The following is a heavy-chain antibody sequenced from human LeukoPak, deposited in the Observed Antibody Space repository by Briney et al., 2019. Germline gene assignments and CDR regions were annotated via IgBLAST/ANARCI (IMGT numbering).Heavy chain of an antibody. CDR3: AKGGTFGGVIDFDY. CDR1: WLTYNILA. D-gene: IGHD3-16*02. CDR2: LSGSGGST. Sequence: PGGSLPLSCSASWLTYNILAMMYVPQGPGEGLVGFSALSGSGGSTCYAASVKGRFTISRDNSKNTLYLKINSLRAEDTAVYYCAKGGTFGGVIDFDYWGQGTLVTVSS. J-gene: IGHJ4*02. V-gene: IGHV3-23*01.